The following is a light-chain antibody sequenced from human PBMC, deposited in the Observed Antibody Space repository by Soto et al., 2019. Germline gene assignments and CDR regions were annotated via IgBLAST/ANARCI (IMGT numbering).Light chain of an antibody. J-gene: IGKJ2*01. CDR2: DAS. Sequence: EIVLTQSPGTMSLSPGQRATLSCRASETVSRSYLAWYQQTPGQAPRLLIYDASSRATGIPDRVSGSGSGTDFSLTISGLEPEDFGVYYCQQFVESPYTFGQGTKLEIK. CDR1: ETVSRSY. V-gene: IGKV3-20*01. CDR3: QQFVESPYT.